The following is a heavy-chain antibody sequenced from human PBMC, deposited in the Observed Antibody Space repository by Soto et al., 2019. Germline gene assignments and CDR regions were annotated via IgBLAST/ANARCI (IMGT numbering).Heavy chain of an antibody. V-gene: IGHV3-73*02. CDR2: IRTKDNSYAT. J-gene: IGHJ4*02. CDR1: GFTFSGSA. CDR3: TRLSCSGGSCYDY. D-gene: IGHD2-15*01. Sequence: EVQLVESGGGLVQPGDSLKLSCAASGFTFSGSAMHWVRQASGKGLEWVGRIRTKDNSYATAYAAAIKGRFTISREDSKNTAYLQMDSLKTEDTAVYYWTRLSCSGGSCYDYWGQGTLVTVSS.